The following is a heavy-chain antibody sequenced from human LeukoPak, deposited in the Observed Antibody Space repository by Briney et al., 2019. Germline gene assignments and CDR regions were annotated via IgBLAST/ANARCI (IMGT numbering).Heavy chain of an antibody. CDR3: ARARSDYYDSSGYPYYYYMDV. V-gene: IGHV1-69*05. J-gene: IGHJ6*03. Sequence: GASVKVSCKASGGTFSSYAISWVRQAPGQGLKWMGRIIPIFGTANYAQKFQGRVTITTDESTSTAYMELSSLRSEDTAVYYYARARSDYYDSSGYPYYYYMDVWGKGTTVTVSS. CDR2: IIPIFGTA. D-gene: IGHD3-22*01. CDR1: GGTFSSYA.